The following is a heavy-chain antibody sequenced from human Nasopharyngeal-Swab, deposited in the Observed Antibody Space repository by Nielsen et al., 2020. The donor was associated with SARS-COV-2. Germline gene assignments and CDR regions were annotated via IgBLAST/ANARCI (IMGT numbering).Heavy chain of an antibody. CDR2: VNQDGSRT. V-gene: IGHV3-74*01. CDR3: VKHQGSSSDQ. Sequence: GESLKISCVATGVIFSKYWMHWVRQAPGKGLVWVSRVNQDGSRTDYADSVRGRFTISRDNAKNTLYLQMNSLRVEDTAVYYCVKHQGSSSDQWGQGTLVTVSS. J-gene: IGHJ4*02. CDR1: GVIFSKYW.